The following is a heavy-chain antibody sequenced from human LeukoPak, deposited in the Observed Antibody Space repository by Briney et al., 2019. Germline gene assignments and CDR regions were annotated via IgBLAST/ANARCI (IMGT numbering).Heavy chain of an antibody. Sequence: TSETLSLTCAVYGGSFSGYYWSWIRQPPGKGLEWIGEISHSGSTNYNPSLKSRVTISVDTSKNQFSLKLSSVTAADTAVYYCARVFSPYDFWSGYYIGYFDYWGQGTLVTVSS. J-gene: IGHJ4*02. D-gene: IGHD3-3*01. V-gene: IGHV4-34*01. CDR1: GGSFSGYY. CDR3: ARVFSPYDFWSGYYIGYFDY. CDR2: ISHSGST.